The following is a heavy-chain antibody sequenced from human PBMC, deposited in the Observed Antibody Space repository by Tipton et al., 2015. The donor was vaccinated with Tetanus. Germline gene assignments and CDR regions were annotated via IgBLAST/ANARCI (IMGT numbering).Heavy chain of an antibody. CDR3: ARVGGGSKWLFDY. V-gene: IGHV5-51*01. CDR2: IFPGDSDI. Sequence: SLRLSCRGFGYTFNNYWIGWVRQLPGKGLEWMGIIFPGDSDIRYSPSFQGRVTISADKSITTAYLQWSSLRASDTAMYYCARVGGGSKWLFDYWGQGTPVTVSS. CDR1: GYTFNNYW. D-gene: IGHD3-16*01. J-gene: IGHJ4*02.